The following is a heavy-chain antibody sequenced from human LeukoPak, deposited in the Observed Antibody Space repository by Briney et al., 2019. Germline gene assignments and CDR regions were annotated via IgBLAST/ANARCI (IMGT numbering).Heavy chain of an antibody. CDR2: IKQDGSEK. CDR3: ARASHTLLFDY. D-gene: IGHD1-26*01. J-gene: IGHJ4*02. CDR1: GFTFSSYW. V-gene: IGHV3-7*01. Sequence: GGSLRLSCAASGFTFSSYWMSWVRQAPGKGLEWVANIKQDGSEKYYVDSVKGRFTISRDNSKNTLYLQMNSLRAEDTAVYYCARASHTLLFDYWGQGTLVTVSS.